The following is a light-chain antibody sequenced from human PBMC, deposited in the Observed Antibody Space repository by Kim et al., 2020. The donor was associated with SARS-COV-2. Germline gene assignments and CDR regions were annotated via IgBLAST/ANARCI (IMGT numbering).Light chain of an antibody. V-gene: IGKV1-39*01. CDR3: QQSYSMPWT. CDR2: SAS. Sequence: SASVRDRVTITCRASQSVSTYLNWFQQRPGKAPKLRIYSASTLQTGVSARFSGTGSVTEFTLTISSLQPEDFATYYCQQSYSMPWTFGLGTKVEI. J-gene: IGKJ1*01. CDR1: QSVSTY.